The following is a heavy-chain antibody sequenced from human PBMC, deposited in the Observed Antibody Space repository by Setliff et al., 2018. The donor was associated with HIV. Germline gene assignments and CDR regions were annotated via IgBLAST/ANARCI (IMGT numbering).Heavy chain of an antibody. D-gene: IGHD4-17*01. V-gene: IGHV4-30-2*01. CDR2: IYYSGST. Sequence: SETLSLTCAVSGGSISSGGYSWSWIRQPPGKGLEWIGYIYYSGSTYYSPSLKSRVTISADTSKNQVSLKLRSVTAADTAVYYCARGLVTTIGTPNWFDPWGQGTLVTVSS. CDR1: GGSISSGGYS. J-gene: IGHJ5*02. CDR3: ARGLVTTIGTPNWFDP.